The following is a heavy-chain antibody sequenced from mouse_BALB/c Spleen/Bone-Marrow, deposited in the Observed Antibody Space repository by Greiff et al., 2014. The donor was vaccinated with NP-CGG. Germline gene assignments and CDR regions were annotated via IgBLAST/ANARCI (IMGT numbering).Heavy chain of an antibody. D-gene: IGHD2-3*01. Sequence: QVHVKQSGAELVKPGASVKLSCKAPGYTFTSYYMYWVKQRPGQGLEWIGGINPSNGGTNFNEKFKSKATLTVDKSSSTAYMQLSSLTSEDSAVYYCTRYGYDPLYAMDYWGQGTSVTVSS. CDR1: GYTFTSYY. V-gene: IGHV1S81*02. J-gene: IGHJ4*01. CDR3: TRYGYDPLYAMDY. CDR2: INPSNGGT.